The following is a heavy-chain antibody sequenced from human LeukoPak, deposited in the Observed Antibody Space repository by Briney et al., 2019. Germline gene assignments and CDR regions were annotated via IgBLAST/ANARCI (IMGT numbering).Heavy chain of an antibody. CDR1: GFTFSSYG. J-gene: IGHJ1*01. CDR2: TWYDGSNK. Sequence: PGGSLRLSCAASGFTFSSYGMHWVRQAPGKGLEWVTVTWYDGSNKYYADSVKGRFTISRDNSKNTLYLQMNSLRAEDTAVYYCAKDKAAAGGSAYFQHWGQGTLVTVSS. V-gene: IGHV3-30*02. CDR3: AKDKAAAGGSAYFQH. D-gene: IGHD6-13*01.